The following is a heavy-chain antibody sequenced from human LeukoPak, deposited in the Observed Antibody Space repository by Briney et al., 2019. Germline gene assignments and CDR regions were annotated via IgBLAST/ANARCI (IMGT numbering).Heavy chain of an antibody. D-gene: IGHD6-13*01. J-gene: IGHJ3*02. CDR2: ISASGGST. CDR1: GFTFSNYD. Sequence: GGSLRLSCAASGFTFSNYDMSWIRQDPGKGLEWVSTISASGGSTYYADSVRGRFTISRDNSKNTLFLQMNSLRAKDAAVYYCAKDLAATWAFDIWGQGTRVTVSS. CDR3: AKDLAATWAFDI. V-gene: IGHV3-23*01.